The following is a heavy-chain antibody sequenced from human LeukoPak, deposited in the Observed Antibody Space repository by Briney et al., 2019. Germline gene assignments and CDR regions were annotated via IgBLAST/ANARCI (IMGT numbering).Heavy chain of an antibody. CDR1: GGSISSGGYY. J-gene: IGHJ2*01. Sequence: SQTLSLTCTVSGGSISSGGYYWSWVRQHPGKGLGWIRYIYYSGSTYYNPSLKSRVTISVDTSKNQFSLKLSSVTAADTAVYYCARDTHLDIVVVPADQGYFDLWGRGTLVTVSS. D-gene: IGHD2-2*03. CDR2: IYYSGST. V-gene: IGHV4-31*03. CDR3: ARDTHLDIVVVPADQGYFDL.